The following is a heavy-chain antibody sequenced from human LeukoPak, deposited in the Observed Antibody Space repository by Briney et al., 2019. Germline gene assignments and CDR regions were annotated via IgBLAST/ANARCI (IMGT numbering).Heavy chain of an antibody. D-gene: IGHD2-8*01. CDR3: ARDLDAYDGMGV. Sequence: PGGSLRLSCAASGLTFTTYWMHWVRQAPGKGLVWVSLIQSDGSATDYAASVKGRFTISRDNARNTLYLQMNSLRAEDTAVYYCARDLDAYDGMGVRGQGTTVTVSS. CDR1: GLTFTTYW. CDR2: IQSDGSAT. J-gene: IGHJ6*01. V-gene: IGHV3-74*01.